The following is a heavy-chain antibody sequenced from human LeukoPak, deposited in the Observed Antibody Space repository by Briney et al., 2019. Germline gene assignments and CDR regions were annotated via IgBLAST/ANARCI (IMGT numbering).Heavy chain of an antibody. CDR2: ICYDGSNK. D-gene: IGHD6-6*01. CDR1: GFTFSSYG. V-gene: IGHV3-33*01. Sequence: GGSLTLSCAASGFTFSSYGMHWVRQPPGKGLEWVAVICYDGSNKYYADSVKGRFTISRDNSKNTLYLQMNSLRAEDTAVYYCARDGLLGSYYFDYWGQGTLVTVSS. J-gene: IGHJ4*02. CDR3: ARDGLLGSYYFDY.